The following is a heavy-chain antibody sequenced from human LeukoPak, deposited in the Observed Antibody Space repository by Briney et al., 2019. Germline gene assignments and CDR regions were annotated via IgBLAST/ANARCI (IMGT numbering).Heavy chain of an antibody. D-gene: IGHD3-3*01. Sequence: GGSLRLSCTASKFTFSNYGMQWVRQAPGKGLEWVAVVSSDGGTKYYADSVKGRFTISRDNSRNTMYLQMNSLRAEDTAVYYCARDLDHDFWSGYYKTYYYYYYGMDVWGQGTTVTVSS. CDR1: KFTFSNYG. CDR2: VSSDGGTK. V-gene: IGHV3-30*03. J-gene: IGHJ6*02. CDR3: ARDLDHDFWSGYYKTYYYYYYGMDV.